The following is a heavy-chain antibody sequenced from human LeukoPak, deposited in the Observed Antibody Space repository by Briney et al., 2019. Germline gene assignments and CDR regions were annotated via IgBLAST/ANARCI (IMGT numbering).Heavy chain of an antibody. Sequence: SVKVSCKASGGTFSSYAISWVRQAPGQGLEWMGGIIPIFGTANYAQKFQGRVTITADESTSTAYMELSSLRSEDTAVYYCASGNSSWYSYYYYYMDVWGKGTTVTISS. CDR3: ASGNSSWYSYYYYYMDV. D-gene: IGHD6-13*01. V-gene: IGHV1-69*01. CDR2: IIPIFGTA. CDR1: GGTFSSYA. J-gene: IGHJ6*03.